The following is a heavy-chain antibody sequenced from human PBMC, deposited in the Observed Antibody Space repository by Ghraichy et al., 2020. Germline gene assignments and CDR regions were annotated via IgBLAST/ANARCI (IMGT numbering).Heavy chain of an antibody. Sequence: SQTLSLTCAVYGGSFSGYYWSWIRQPPGKGLEWIGEINHSGSTNYNPSLKSRVTISVDTSKNQFSLKLSSVTAADTAVYYCARGWGFLDVWGQGTTVTVSS. CDR3: ARGWGFLDV. J-gene: IGHJ6*02. D-gene: IGHD3-16*01. V-gene: IGHV4-34*01. CDR2: INHSGST. CDR1: GGSFSGYY.